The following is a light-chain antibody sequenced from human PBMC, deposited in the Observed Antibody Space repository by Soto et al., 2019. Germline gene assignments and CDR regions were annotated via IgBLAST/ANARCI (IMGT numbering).Light chain of an antibody. V-gene: IGKV3-15*01. CDR2: GAS. J-gene: IGKJ1*01. CDR1: QSVSRY. Sequence: MPQSPATLSVSPGERSTLSCRASQSVSRYLAWYQQKPGQAPRLLIYGASTRATAVPARFTASGSGTEFTLTISSLQSDDVGGYYCPQDAAWPRTFGQGSKVDI. CDR3: PQDAAWPRT.